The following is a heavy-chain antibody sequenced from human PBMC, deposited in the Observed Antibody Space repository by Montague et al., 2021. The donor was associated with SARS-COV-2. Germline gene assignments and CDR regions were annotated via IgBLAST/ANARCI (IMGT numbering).Heavy chain of an antibody. CDR1: GTSITSSISITSITYY. Sequence: SETLSLTCSVSGTSITSSISITSITYYWGWFRQPPGKGLEWLGNFFFTTKTYYNPPLKGRVTISADTSKNQLSLKLRSVTAADTAIYYCARMSMSAAADHWGQGTLVTVSS. CDR2: FFFTTKT. V-gene: IGHV4-39*01. D-gene: IGHD6-13*01. J-gene: IGHJ4*02. CDR3: ARMSMSAAADH.